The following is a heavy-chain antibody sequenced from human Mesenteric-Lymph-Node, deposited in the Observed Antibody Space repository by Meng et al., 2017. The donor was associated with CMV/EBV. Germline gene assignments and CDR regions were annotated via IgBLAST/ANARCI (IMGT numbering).Heavy chain of an antibody. Sequence: GESLKISCVVSGFTFSSYAMSWVRQAPGKGLEWVLIISNTGDRTYYADSVKGRFTISRDNSKNTLYLQTNSLRAEDTAVYYCAKDWASVVTPSAHLTYWGQGTLVTVSS. V-gene: IGHV3-23*01. CDR3: AKDWASVVTPSAHLTY. CDR1: GFTFSSYA. CDR2: ISNTGDRT. J-gene: IGHJ4*02. D-gene: IGHD4-23*01.